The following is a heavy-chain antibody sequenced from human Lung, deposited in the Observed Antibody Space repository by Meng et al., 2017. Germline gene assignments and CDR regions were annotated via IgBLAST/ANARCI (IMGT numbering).Heavy chain of an antibody. CDR2: ISHRGST. Sequence: QLQLQESGSGLVKPSQTLSLTCAVSGRSISSGGYSWSWIQQPPGKGLEWIGYISHRGSTYYNPSLKNRVTISVDRSKNQFSLRLTSVTAADTAVYSCARSGYWSASSGYGSFESWGQGTLVTVSS. CDR3: ARSGYWSASSGYGSFES. D-gene: IGHD2-15*01. J-gene: IGHJ4*02. V-gene: IGHV4-30-2*01. CDR1: GRSISSGGYS.